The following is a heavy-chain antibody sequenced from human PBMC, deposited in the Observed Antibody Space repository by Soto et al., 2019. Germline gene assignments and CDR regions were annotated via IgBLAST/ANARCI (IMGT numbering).Heavy chain of an antibody. J-gene: IGHJ6*02. V-gene: IGHV4-34*01. CDR1: GGSFSGYY. D-gene: IGHD3-3*01. CDR3: ARGDTIFGVVPRGGYYYGMDV. CDR2: INHSGST. Sequence: SETLSLTCAVYGGSFSGYYWSWIRQPPGKGLEWIGEINHSGSTNYNPSLKSQVTISVDTSKNQFSLKLSSVTAADTAVYYCARGDTIFGVVPRGGYYYGMDVWGQGTTVTVSS.